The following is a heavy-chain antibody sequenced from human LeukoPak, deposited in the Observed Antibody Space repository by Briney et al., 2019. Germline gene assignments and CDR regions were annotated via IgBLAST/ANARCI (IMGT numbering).Heavy chain of an antibody. J-gene: IGHJ1*01. V-gene: IGHV4-30-2*01. CDR3: ASTVTEYLQH. D-gene: IGHD4-17*01. CDR1: GGSISSGGYS. Sequence: PSQTLSLTCAVSGGSISSGGYSWSWIRQPPGKGLEWIGYIYHSGSTYYNPSLKSRVTISVDRSKNQFSLRLSSVTAADTAVYYCASTVTEYLQHWGQGTLVTVSS. CDR2: IYHSGST.